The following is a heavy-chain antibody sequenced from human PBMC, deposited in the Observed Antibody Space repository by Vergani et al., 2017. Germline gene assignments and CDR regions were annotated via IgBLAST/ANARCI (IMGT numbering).Heavy chain of an antibody. Sequence: QVQLQESGPGLVKPSQTLSLTCTVSGGSISSGDYYWSWIRQPPGKGLEWIGYIYYSGSTYYTPSLKSRVTISVDTSKNQFSLKLSSVTAADTAVYYCARARRTYYYGSGSYGPFDYWGQGTLVTVSS. CDR3: ARARRTYYYGSGSYGPFDY. J-gene: IGHJ4*02. D-gene: IGHD3-10*01. CDR2: IYYSGST. V-gene: IGHV4-30-4*01. CDR1: GGSISSGDYY.